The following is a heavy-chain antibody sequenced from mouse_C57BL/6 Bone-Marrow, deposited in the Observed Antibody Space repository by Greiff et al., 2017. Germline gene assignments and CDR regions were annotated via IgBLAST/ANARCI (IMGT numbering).Heavy chain of an antibody. CDR2: IYPVSGET. CDR3: GRSYDGYPYYCDY. J-gene: IGHJ2*01. CDR1: GYTFTDHI. V-gene: IGHV1-11*01. Sequence: QVQLQQSGAELASPGASVTLSCKASGYTFTDHIMNWVKKRPGQGLEWIGRIYPVSGETNYNQKFMGKAIFSVARSSSTVYMVLNSRTSEDPDVYVCGRSYDGYPYYCDYGGQGTTLTVSA. D-gene: IGHD2-3*01.